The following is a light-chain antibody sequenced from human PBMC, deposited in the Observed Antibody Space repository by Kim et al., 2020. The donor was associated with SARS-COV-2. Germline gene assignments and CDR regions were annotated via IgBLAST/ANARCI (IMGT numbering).Light chain of an antibody. Sequence: SSGQAGTITFPGVRLGSRYVCWYQQKPGQSPELLIYQDKQRPSGIPERFAGSNSGDTATLTISRTQPMDEADYYCQAWDSNNALFGGGTKLTVL. CDR1: RLGSRY. CDR3: QAWDSNNAL. J-gene: IGLJ2*01. CDR2: QDK. V-gene: IGLV3-1*01.